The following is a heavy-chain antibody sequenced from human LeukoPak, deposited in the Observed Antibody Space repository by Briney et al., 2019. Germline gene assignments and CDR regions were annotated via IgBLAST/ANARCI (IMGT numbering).Heavy chain of an antibody. CDR3: ARHMQGYDSSTTFDY. V-gene: IGHV5-51*01. CDR1: GYSFTSYW. Sequence: GESLKISCKGSGYSFTSYWIGWVRHMPGKGLEWMGIIYPGDSDTRYSPSFQGQVTISADKSISTACLQWSSLKASDTAMYYCARHMQGYDSSTTFDYWGQGTLVTVSS. D-gene: IGHD3-22*01. J-gene: IGHJ4*02. CDR2: IYPGDSDT.